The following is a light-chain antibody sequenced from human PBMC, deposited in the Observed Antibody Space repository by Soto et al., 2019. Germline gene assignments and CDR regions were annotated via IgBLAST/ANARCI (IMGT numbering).Light chain of an antibody. J-gene: IGKJ5*01. CDR3: QQYAGPPTT. Sequence: EIVLTQSPGTLSLSLSERPTLSCSPSQTVSNNYLAWCQQKPGQAPRVIMYGASRRATGIPDRFSGGGSGTDFTLTISRLEPEDCAVYFCQQYAGPPTTFGQGTRLEI. CDR2: GAS. CDR1: QTVSNNY. V-gene: IGKV3-20*01.